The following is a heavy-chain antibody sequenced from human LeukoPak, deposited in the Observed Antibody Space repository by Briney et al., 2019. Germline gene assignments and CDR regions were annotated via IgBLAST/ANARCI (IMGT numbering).Heavy chain of an antibody. J-gene: IGHJ6*02. Sequence: SETLSLTCSVSGGSISTYYWSWIRQPPGKGLEWIGYIYYSGSTNYNPSLTSRVIISVDTSKNQFSLDLTSVTAADSAVYFCARSYSNFYYGMDVWGQGTTVTVSS. CDR1: GGSISTYY. CDR2: IYYSGST. CDR3: ARSYSNFYYGMDV. V-gene: IGHV4-59*01. D-gene: IGHD4-11*01.